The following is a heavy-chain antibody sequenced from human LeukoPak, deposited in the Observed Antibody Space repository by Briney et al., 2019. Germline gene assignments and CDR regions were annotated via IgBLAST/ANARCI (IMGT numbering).Heavy chain of an antibody. V-gene: IGHV5-51*01. CDR1: GYSFTNNW. Sequence: GESLKISCKGSGYSFTNNWIGWVRQMPGKGLEWMGITYPGDSNTRYSPSFQGQVTISADKSISSAYLQWSSLKASDTAMYYCVRSPACSSGTCYPNWFDHWGQGTLVTVSS. CDR3: VRSPACSSGTCYPNWFDH. CDR2: TYPGDSNT. D-gene: IGHD2-15*01. J-gene: IGHJ5*02.